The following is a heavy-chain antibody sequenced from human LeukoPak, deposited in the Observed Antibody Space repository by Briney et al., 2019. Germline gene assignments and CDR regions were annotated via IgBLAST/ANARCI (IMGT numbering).Heavy chain of an antibody. Sequence: PGRSLRLSCAASGFTFSNYGMHWVRQAPGKGLEWVAVIWYDGSNEYYADSVKGRFTISRDNSKNTLYLQMSSLRAEDTAVYYCAKGPRQQLVTRFDNWGQGTLVTVSS. CDR3: AKGPRQQLVTRFDN. CDR2: IWYDGSNE. D-gene: IGHD6-13*01. CDR1: GFTFSNYG. J-gene: IGHJ4*02. V-gene: IGHV3-33*06.